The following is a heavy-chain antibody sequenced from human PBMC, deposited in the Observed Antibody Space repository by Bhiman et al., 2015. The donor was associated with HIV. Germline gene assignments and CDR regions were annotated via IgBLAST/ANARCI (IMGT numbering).Heavy chain of an antibody. V-gene: IGHV3-30*18. Sequence: QVQLVEPGRGVVHPGGSLRLSCVTSGFTFENFPMHWVRQAPGKGLEWVALISYDGSDKYYSDSVKGRFTISRDNSKNTVSLHMDSLRPEDTALYYCAKDLGTWGPLDYWGHGTLVTVSS. D-gene: IGHD3-16*01. J-gene: IGHJ4*01. CDR1: GFTFENFP. CDR2: ISYDGSDK. CDR3: AKDLGTWGPLDY.